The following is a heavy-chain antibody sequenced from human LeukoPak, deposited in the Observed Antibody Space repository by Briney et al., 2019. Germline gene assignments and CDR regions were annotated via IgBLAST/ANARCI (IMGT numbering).Heavy chain of an antibody. D-gene: IGHD3-22*01. CDR3: ARAPRSSYYDSSGYYYYFDY. Sequence: KASETLSLTCTVSGGSISSSSYYWGWIRQPPGKGLEWIGSIYYSVSTYYNPSLKSRVTISVDTSKNQFSLKLSSVTAADTAVYYCARAPRSSYYDSSGYYYYFDYWGQGTLVTVSS. CDR2: IYYSVST. CDR1: GGSISSSSYY. V-gene: IGHV4-39*07. J-gene: IGHJ4*02.